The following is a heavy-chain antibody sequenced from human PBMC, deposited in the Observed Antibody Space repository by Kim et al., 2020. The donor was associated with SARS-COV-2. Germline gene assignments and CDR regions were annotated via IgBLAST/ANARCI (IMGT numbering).Heavy chain of an antibody. J-gene: IGHJ4*02. CDR2: IIPIFGTA. CDR3: AREETYDFWSGSFDY. CDR1: GGTFSSYA. V-gene: IGHV1-69*13. Sequence: SVKVSCKASGGTFSSYAISWVRQAPGQGLEWMGGIIPIFGTANYAQKFQGRVTITADESTSTAYMELSSLRSEDTAVYYCAREETYDFWSGSFDYWGQGTLGTVSS. D-gene: IGHD3-3*01.